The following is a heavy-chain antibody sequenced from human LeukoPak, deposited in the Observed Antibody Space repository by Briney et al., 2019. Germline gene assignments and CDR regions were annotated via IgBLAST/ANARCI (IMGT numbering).Heavy chain of an antibody. D-gene: IGHD3-10*01. CDR3: ARDRGSFYGSGSYYSLGTFDP. V-gene: IGHV4-34*01. Sequence: SETLSLTCAVYGGSFSGYYWSWIRQPPGKGLEWIWEINHSGSTNYNPSLKSRVTISVDTSKNQSSLKLSSVTAADTAVYYCARDRGSFYGSGSYYSLGTFDPWGQGTLVTVSS. CDR2: INHSGST. CDR1: GGSFSGYY. J-gene: IGHJ5*02.